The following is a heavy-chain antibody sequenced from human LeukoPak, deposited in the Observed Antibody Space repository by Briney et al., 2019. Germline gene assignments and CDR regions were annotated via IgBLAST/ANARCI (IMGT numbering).Heavy chain of an antibody. Sequence: SETLSLTCAVSGGSISSGGYSWSWIRQPPGKGLEWIGYIYHSGSTYYNPSLKSRVTISVDRSKNQFSLKLSSVTAADAAVYYCARARLFFDYWGQGTLVTVSP. V-gene: IGHV4-30-2*01. D-gene: IGHD2-15*01. J-gene: IGHJ4*02. CDR1: GGSISSGGYS. CDR2: IYHSGST. CDR3: ARARLFFDY.